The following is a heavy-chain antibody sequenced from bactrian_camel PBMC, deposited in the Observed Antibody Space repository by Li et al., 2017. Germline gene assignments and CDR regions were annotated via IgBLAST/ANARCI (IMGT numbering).Heavy chain of an antibody. Sequence: QVQLVESGGGLVQPGGSLRLSCAASGFTFSTAWMHWVRQAPVKGLEWVSRVTDGANYTTYADFARGRFTISRIDAKNTVYLQMKSLKPEDTAVYYCATGGRLTSVSGDSRVTTRGQGTQVTVS. CDR1: GFTFSTAW. CDR2: VTDGANYT. V-gene: IGHV3S25*01. D-gene: IGHD2*01. J-gene: IGHJ4*01. CDR3: ATGGRLTSVSGDSRVTT.